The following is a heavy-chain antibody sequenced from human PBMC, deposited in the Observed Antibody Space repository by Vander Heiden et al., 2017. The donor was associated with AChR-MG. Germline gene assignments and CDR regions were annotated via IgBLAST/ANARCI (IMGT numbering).Heavy chain of an antibody. CDR3: AKDHYSSSALDY. CDR2: ISGSGGST. D-gene: IGHD6-6*01. V-gene: IGHV3-23*01. J-gene: IGHJ4*02. Sequence: EVPLLESGGGLVQPGGSLRPPCAASGFPFSSYAMSWVRQAPGKGLEWVSAISGSGGSTYYADSVKGRFTISRDNSKNTLYLQMNSLRAEDTAVYYCAKDHYSSSALDYWGQGTLVTVSS. CDR1: GFPFSSYA.